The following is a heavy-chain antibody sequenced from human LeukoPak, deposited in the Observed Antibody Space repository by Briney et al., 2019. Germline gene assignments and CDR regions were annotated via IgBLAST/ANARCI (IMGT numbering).Heavy chain of an antibody. CDR2: FHPEDGEA. CDR3: ATEPAGATNYYYYYGMDV. V-gene: IGHV1-24*01. J-gene: IGHJ6*02. CDR1: GYTLTELS. D-gene: IGHD1-26*01. Sequence: GASVKVSCKVSGYTLTELSMHWVRQAPGKGLEWMGGFHPEDGEAIYAQKFQGRVTMTEDTSTDTAYMELSSLRSEDTAVYYCATEPAGATNYYYYYGMDVWGQGTTVTVSS.